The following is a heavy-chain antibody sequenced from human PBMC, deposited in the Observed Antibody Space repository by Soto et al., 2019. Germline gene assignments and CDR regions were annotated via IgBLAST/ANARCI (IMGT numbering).Heavy chain of an antibody. V-gene: IGHV4-61*01. Sequence: SETLSLTCTVSGGSVSSGSYYWSWIRQPPGKGLEWIGYIYYSGSTNYNPSLKSRVTISVDTSKNQFSLKLSSVTAADTAVYYCARDAALYCTNGVCPSYFDYWGQGTLVTVSS. D-gene: IGHD2-8*01. CDR2: IYYSGST. J-gene: IGHJ4*02. CDR1: GGSVSSGSYY. CDR3: ARDAALYCTNGVCPSYFDY.